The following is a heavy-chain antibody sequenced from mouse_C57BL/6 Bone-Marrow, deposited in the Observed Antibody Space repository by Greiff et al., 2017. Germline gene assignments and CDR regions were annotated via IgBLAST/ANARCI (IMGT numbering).Heavy chain of an antibody. V-gene: IGHV1-15*01. Sequence: QVQLQQSGAELVRPGASVTLSCKASGYTFTDYEMHWVKQTPVHGLEWIGAIDPETGGTAYNQKFKGKAILTADNSSSTAYMELRSLTSEDSAVYYCTRCYDYGGSWFAYWGQGTLVTVSA. J-gene: IGHJ3*01. CDR1: GYTFTDYE. D-gene: IGHD2-4*01. CDR2: IDPETGGT. CDR3: TRCYDYGGSWFAY.